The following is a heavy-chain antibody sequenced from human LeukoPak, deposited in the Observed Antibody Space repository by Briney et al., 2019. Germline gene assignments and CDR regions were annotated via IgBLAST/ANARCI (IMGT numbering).Heavy chain of an antibody. J-gene: IGHJ1*01. D-gene: IGHD6-13*01. V-gene: IGHV4-34*01. Sequence: SDTLSLTCAVYGGSFSGYYWSWIRQPPGKGLEWIGEINHSGSTNYNPSLKSRVTISVDTSKNQFSLKLSSVTAADTAVYYCATLRYSSSWYVAGSGYFQHWGQGTLVTVSS. CDR2: INHSGST. CDR3: ATLRYSSSWYVAGSGYFQH. CDR1: GGSFSGYY.